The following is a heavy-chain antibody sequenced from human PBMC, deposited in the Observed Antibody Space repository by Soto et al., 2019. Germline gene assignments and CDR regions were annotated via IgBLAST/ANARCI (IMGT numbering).Heavy chain of an antibody. J-gene: IGHJ4*02. CDR2: IYHSGST. CDR3: ARASLRLGELSP. CDR1: GGSISSGGYS. D-gene: IGHD3-16*02. Sequence: PSETLSLTCAVSGGSISSGGYSWSWIRQPPGKGLEWIGYIYHSGSTYYNPSLKSRVTISVDRSKNQSSLKLSSVTAADTAVYYCARASLRLGELSPWGQGTLVTVSS. V-gene: IGHV4-30-2*01.